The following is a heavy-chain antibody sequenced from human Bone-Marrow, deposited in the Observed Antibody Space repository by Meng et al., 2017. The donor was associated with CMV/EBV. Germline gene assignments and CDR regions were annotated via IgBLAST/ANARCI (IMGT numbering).Heavy chain of an antibody. CDR3: ARDPTKYSSSTQYAIYYYYYYGMDV. Sequence: SVKVSCKASGGTFSSYTISWVRQAPGQGLEWMGRIIPILGIANYAQKFQGRVTITADKSTSTAYMELSSLRSEDTAVYYCARDPTKYSSSTQYAIYYYYYYGMDVWGQGPTVTVAS. CDR2: IIPILGIA. CDR1: GGTFSSYT. D-gene: IGHD6-6*01. J-gene: IGHJ6*02. V-gene: IGHV1-69*04.